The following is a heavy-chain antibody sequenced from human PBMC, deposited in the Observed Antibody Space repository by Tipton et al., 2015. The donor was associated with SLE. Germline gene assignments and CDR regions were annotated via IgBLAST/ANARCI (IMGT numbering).Heavy chain of an antibody. CDR2: VNHGGSA. D-gene: IGHD3-3*01. J-gene: IGHJ4*02. V-gene: IGHV4-38-2*02. CDR1: DYSISSGSY. Sequence: GLVKPSQTLSLTCSVSDYSISSGSYWGWIRQPPGKGLEWIGEVNHGGSAYYSPSLQSRVSISVDTSKSQVSLNLSSVTAADTAVYYCARSGIFGHLNYFDSWGQGILATVSS. CDR3: ARSGIFGHLNYFDS.